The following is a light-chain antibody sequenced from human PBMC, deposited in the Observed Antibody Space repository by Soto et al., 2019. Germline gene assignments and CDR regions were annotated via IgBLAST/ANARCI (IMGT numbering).Light chain of an antibody. CDR3: QQLRMYPST. V-gene: IGKV1-6*01. J-gene: IGKJ4*01. CDR2: GAS. CDR1: QGIRND. Sequence: AIQMTQFPSSLSASVGDRVTITCRASQGIRNDLGWYQQKSGRAPKLLIFGASTLQSGVPSRFSGSGSGTDFTLTISSLQPEDFATYYCQQLRMYPSTFGGGTKVDIK.